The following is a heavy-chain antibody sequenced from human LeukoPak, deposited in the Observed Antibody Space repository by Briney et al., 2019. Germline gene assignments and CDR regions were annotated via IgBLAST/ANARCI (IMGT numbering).Heavy chain of an antibody. CDR1: GGSISSSTYY. Sequence: PSETLSLTCTVSGGSISSSTYYWGWIRQPPGKGLEWTGSIYHSGSTYYNPSLKSRVTISIDTSKNQFSLKLNSVTAADTAVYYCVRRKPRQTFDYWSQGTLVTVSS. J-gene: IGHJ4*02. CDR3: VRRKPRQTFDY. CDR2: IYHSGST. V-gene: IGHV4-39*01.